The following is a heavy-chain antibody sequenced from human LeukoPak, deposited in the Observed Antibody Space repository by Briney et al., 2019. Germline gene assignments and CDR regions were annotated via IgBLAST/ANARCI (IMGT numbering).Heavy chain of an antibody. CDR2: IIPIFGTA. CDR3: ARKGYGGNRDAFDI. J-gene: IGHJ3*02. Sequence: SVKVSCKASGGTFSSYAISWVRQAPGQGLEWMGGIIPIFGTANYAQKFQGRVTITADESTSTAYMELSSLRSEDTAVYYCARKGYGGNRDAFDIWGQGTMVTVSS. V-gene: IGHV1-69*13. D-gene: IGHD4-23*01. CDR1: GGTFSSYA.